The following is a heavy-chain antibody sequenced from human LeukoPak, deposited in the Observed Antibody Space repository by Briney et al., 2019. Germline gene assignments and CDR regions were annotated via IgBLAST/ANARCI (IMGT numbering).Heavy chain of an antibody. CDR3: TTDPYITMIVVVIRPFK. V-gene: IGHV3-48*04. D-gene: IGHD3-22*01. CDR1: GLTFSKYS. J-gene: IGHJ4*02. Sequence: QPGGSLRLSCAASGLTFSKYSMTWVRQAPGKGLEWVSFIDTSSTTMYYTDSVKGRFTISRDNAKNSLYLQMNSLKTEDTAVYYCTTDPYITMIVVVIRPFKWGQGTLVTVSS. CDR2: IDTSSTTM.